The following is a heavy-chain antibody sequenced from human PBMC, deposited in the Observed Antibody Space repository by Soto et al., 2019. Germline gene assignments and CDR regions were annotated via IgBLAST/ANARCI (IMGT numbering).Heavy chain of an antibody. V-gene: IGHV1-69*02. D-gene: IGHD2-15*01. Sequence: QVQLVQSGAEVKKPGSSVKVSCKASGGTFSSYTISWVRQAPGQGLEWMGRIIPILGIANYAQKFQGRVTSTADKSTSTAYMELSSLRSEDTAVYYCARVGRWTRPNWGQGTLVTVSS. CDR2: IIPILGIA. J-gene: IGHJ4*02. CDR3: ARVGRWTRPN. CDR1: GGTFSSYT.